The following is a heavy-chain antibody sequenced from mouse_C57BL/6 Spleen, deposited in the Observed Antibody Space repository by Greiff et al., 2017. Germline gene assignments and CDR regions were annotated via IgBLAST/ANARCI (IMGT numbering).Heavy chain of an antibody. CDR1: GYTFTSYW. V-gene: IGHV1-62-3*01. J-gene: IGHJ1*03. Sequence: QVQLQQPGAELVKPGASVKLSSKASGYTFTSYWMHWVKQRPGRGLEWIGRIDPNSGGTKYNEKFKSKATLTVDKPSSTAYMPLSSLHPEDCAVYYWPGSALRDWNSEVWGTGTTVTVSS. CDR2: IDPNSGGT. CDR3: PGSALRDWNSEV.